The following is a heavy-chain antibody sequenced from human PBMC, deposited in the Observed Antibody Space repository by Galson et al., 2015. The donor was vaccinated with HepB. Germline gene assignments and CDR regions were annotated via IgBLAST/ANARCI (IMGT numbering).Heavy chain of an antibody. D-gene: IGHD3-16*01. CDR1: GFTFSRYW. Sequence: SLRLSCAASGFTFSRYWMHWVRQAPGKGLEWVSRFNSDGSTSYAESVKGRFTISRDNAKNTLYLQMNTLRAEDTAVYYCARRGDGDYSYGMDVWGQGTTVTVSS. J-gene: IGHJ6*02. CDR2: FNSDGST. V-gene: IGHV3-74*01. CDR3: ARRGDGDYSYGMDV.